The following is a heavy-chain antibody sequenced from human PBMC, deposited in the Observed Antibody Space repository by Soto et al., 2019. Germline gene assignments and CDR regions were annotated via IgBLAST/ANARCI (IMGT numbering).Heavy chain of an antibody. J-gene: IGHJ6*01. CDR1: GIPVSSNY. CDR3: ARDGPYYYASRMDV. Sequence: EVQLVESGGGLGQPGGSLRLSCVASGIPVSSNYMTWVRQAPGKGLEWVSVLHSGGDTYYANSVKGRFTISRHDSTNTLFLQMNSLTVEDTAVYYCARDGPYYYASRMDVW. CDR2: LHSGGDT. D-gene: IGHD3-10*01. V-gene: IGHV3-53*04.